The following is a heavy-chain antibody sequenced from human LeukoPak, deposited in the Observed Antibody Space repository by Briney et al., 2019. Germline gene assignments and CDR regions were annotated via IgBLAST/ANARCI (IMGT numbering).Heavy chain of an antibody. D-gene: IGHD2-2*01. Sequence: SDTLSLTCTVSGASIISYCVGSIRQPSGNGLEWIGYIYYSGSTTNNPSLKSRATMSVDASKDQFYLKRSSVTAADTAIYYCARSRPVHCSIDSCYGLDPFAYWGQGTLVTVSS. CDR2: IYYSGST. CDR3: ARSRPVHCSIDSCYGLDPFAY. J-gene: IGHJ4*02. CDR1: GASIISYC. V-gene: IGHV4-59*07.